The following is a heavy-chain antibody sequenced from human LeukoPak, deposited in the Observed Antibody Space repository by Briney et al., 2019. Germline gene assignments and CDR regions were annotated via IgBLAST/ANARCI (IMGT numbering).Heavy chain of an antibody. CDR3: AKTDSGSYHFDY. V-gene: IGHV3-30*02. D-gene: IGHD1-26*01. CDR1: GFTSSSYG. CDR2: IRYDGSNK. J-gene: IGHJ4*02. Sequence: PGGSLRLSCAASGFTSSSYGTHWVRQAPGKGLEWVAFIRYDGSNKYYADSVKGRFTISRDNSKNTLYLQMNSLRAEDTAVYYCAKTDSGSYHFDYWGQGTLVTVSS.